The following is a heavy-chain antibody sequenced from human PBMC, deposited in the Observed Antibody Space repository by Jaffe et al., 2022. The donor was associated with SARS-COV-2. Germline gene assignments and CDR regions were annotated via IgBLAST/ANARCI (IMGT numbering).Heavy chain of an antibody. CDR2: ISSSGSTI. CDR3: AREGTVTATWWYFDL. Sequence: EVQLVESGGGLVQPGGSLRLSCAASGFTFSSYEMNWVRQAPGKGLEWVSYISSSGSTIYYADSVKGRFTISRDNAKNSLYLQMNSLRAEDTAVYYCAREGTVTATWWYFDLWGRGTLVTVSS. CDR1: GFTFSSYE. J-gene: IGHJ2*01. D-gene: IGHD2-21*02. V-gene: IGHV3-48*03.